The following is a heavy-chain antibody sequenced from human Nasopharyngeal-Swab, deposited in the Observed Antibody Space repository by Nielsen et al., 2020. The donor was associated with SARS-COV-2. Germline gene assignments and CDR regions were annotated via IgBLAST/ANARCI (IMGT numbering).Heavy chain of an antibody. J-gene: IGHJ4*02. CDR3: ARRKDLFDY. Sequence: GESLKISCAASGFTFSSYWMSRVRQAPGKGLEWVANIKQDGSEKYYVDSVKGRFTISRDNAKNSLYLQMNSLRAEDTAVYYCARRKDLFDYWGQGTLVTASS. D-gene: IGHD2-15*01. CDR2: IKQDGSEK. V-gene: IGHV3-7*01. CDR1: GFTFSSYW.